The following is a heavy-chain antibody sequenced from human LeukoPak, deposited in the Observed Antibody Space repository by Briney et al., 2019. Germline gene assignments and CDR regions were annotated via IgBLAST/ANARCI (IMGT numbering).Heavy chain of an antibody. CDR3: AKVGTAMVPDY. D-gene: IGHD5-18*01. CDR2: ISYDGSNK. J-gene: IGHJ4*02. Sequence: PGRSLRLSCAASGFTFSSYGMHWVRQAPGKGLEWVAVISYDGSNKYYADSVKGRFTISRDNSKNTLYLQMNSLRAGDTAVYYCAKVGTAMVPDYWGQGTLVTVSS. CDR1: GFTFSSYG. V-gene: IGHV3-30*18.